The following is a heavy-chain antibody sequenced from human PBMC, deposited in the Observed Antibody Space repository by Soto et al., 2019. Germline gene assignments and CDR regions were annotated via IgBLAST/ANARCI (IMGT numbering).Heavy chain of an antibody. CDR1: GGLFSSYP. V-gene: IGHV1-69*01. D-gene: IGHD3-22*01. Sequence: QEQLVQSGAEVKKPGSSVKVSCKASGGLFSSYPISWVRQVPVQGLAWMGGIIPVFQTADYTQRFHGRVTITADESTNTAYMELSSLRSEETAIYSWARGGSGYTWFNEFWGQGTLVTVSS. CDR2: IIPVFQTA. J-gene: IGHJ4*02. CDR3: ARGGSGYTWFNEF.